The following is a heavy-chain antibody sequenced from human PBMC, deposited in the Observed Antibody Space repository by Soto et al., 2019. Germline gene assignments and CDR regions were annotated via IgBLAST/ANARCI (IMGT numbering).Heavy chain of an antibody. D-gene: IGHD6-19*01. V-gene: IGHV1-69*01. CDR2: IIPFFGTA. CDR3: ARLAAVAGHDAFDI. Sequence: QVQLVQSGAEVKKPGSSVKVSCKASGGTFSSHAISWVRQAPGQGLEWMGGIIPFFGTANYAQKFQGRVTITADESTSTAYMELSSLRSEDTAVYYCARLAAVAGHDAFDIWGQGTMVTVSS. J-gene: IGHJ3*02. CDR1: GGTFSSHA.